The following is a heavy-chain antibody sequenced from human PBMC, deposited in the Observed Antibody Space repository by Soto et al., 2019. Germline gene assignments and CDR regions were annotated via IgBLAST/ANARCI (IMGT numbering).Heavy chain of an antibody. V-gene: IGHV4-59*02. CDR3: AREGYSYMT. CDR2: VYYSGST. CDR1: GSSVNSYY. Sequence: QVQLQESGPGLVKPSETLSLTCTVSGSSVNSYYWSWIRQPPGKGLEWIGYVYYSGSTNYNPSLKSRVTISLDTSKNQFSLNLTSVTAADTAVYYCAREGYSYMTWGQGTLVTVSS. D-gene: IGHD5-18*01. J-gene: IGHJ4*02.